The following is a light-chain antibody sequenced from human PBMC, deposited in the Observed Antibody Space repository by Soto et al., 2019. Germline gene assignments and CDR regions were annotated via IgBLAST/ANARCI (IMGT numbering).Light chain of an antibody. CDR3: QQYYSTPIT. CDR1: QSVLYSSNNKNY. Sequence: DIVMTQSPDSLAVSLGERATINCKSSQSVLYSSNNKNYLAWYQQKPGQPPKLLIYWASTRESGVPVRFSVSGSGIDFTLTNSSLQAEDVAVYYCQQYYSTPITFGQGTRLEIK. J-gene: IGKJ5*01. CDR2: WAS. V-gene: IGKV4-1*01.